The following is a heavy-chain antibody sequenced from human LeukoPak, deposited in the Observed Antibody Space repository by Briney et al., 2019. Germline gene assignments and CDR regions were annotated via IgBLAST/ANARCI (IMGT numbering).Heavy chain of an antibody. D-gene: IGHD6-6*01. Sequence: SETLSLTCTVSGGSISSYYWSWIRQPPGKGLEWIGYIYYSGSTNYNPSLKSRVTISVDTSKNQFSLKLSSVTAADTAVYYCARASRKHSYFDYWGRGTLVTVSS. CDR2: IYYSGST. V-gene: IGHV4-59*01. J-gene: IGHJ4*02. CDR1: GGSISSYY. CDR3: ARASRKHSYFDY.